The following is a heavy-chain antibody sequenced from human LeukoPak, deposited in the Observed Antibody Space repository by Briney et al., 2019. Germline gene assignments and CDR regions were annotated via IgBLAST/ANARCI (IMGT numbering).Heavy chain of an antibody. V-gene: IGHV1-69*13. CDR2: IIPIFGTA. CDR3: ARANGDGYNCDY. J-gene: IGHJ4*02. CDR1: GGTFSSYA. D-gene: IGHD5-24*01. Sequence: SVKVSCKASGGTFSSYAISWVRQAPGQGLEWMGGIIPIFGTANYAQKFQGRVTITADESTSTAYMELSSLKSEDTAVYYCARANGDGYNCDYWGQGTLVTVSS.